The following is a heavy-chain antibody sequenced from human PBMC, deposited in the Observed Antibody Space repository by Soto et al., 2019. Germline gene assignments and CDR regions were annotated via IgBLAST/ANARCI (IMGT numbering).Heavy chain of an antibody. V-gene: IGHV3-23*01. CDR1: GFTFSSYA. J-gene: IGHJ6*02. CDR2: ISGSGGST. CDR3: AKAPPTAMVDYYSYCYGMDV. D-gene: IGHD5-18*01. Sequence: GGSLRLSCAASGFTFSSYAMSWVRQAPGKGLEWVSAISGSGGSTYYADSVKGRFTISRDNSKNTLYLQMNSLRAEDTAVYYSAKAPPTAMVDYYSYCYGMDVWGQGTTVTVSS.